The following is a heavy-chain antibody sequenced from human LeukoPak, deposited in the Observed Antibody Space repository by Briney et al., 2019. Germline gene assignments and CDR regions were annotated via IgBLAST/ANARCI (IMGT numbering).Heavy chain of an antibody. CDR2: IKQDGSEK. Sequence: GGSLRLSCAASGFTFSSYWMSWVRDAPGKGPEWVANIKQDGSEKYYVESVRRRFTIYRDNANNSLYLQMNSLRAEDTAVYYCAREGDYFPVGYYYYGMDVWGQGTTVTVSS. CDR3: AREGDYFPVGYYYYGMDV. V-gene: IGHV3-7*01. D-gene: IGHD4-17*01. J-gene: IGHJ6*02. CDR1: GFTFSSYW.